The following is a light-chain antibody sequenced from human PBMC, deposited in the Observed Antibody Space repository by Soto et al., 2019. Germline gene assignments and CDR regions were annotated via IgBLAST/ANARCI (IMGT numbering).Light chain of an antibody. CDR3: RQSYSTPGT. J-gene: IGKJ1*01. V-gene: IGKV1-5*01. CDR2: HAS. Sequence: DIQMTQRPSTLPDSLGDRVTITCRASQSISNWLAWYQLKPGTAPKLLIYHASTLESGVPSRFSGSGSGTEFTLTIISLQPEDFATYYCRQSYSTPGTFGQGTKVDI. CDR1: QSISNW.